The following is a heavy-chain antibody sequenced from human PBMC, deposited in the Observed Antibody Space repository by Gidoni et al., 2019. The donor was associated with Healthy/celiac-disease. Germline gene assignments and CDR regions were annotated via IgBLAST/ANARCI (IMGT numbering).Heavy chain of an antibody. J-gene: IGHJ4*02. D-gene: IGHD2-15*01. Sequence: EVQLVESGGGLVQPGGSLRLSCAASGFTFSSYWMSWVRQAPGKGLEWVANIKQDGSEKYYVDSVKGRFTISRDNAKNSLYLQMNSLRAEDTAVYYCARDRGGVVVAAMDYWGQGTLVTVSS. V-gene: IGHV3-7*03. CDR3: ARDRGGVVVAAMDY. CDR2: IKQDGSEK. CDR1: GFTFSSYW.